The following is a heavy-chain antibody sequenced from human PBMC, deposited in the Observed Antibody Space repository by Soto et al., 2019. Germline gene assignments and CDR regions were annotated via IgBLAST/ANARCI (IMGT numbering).Heavy chain of an antibody. D-gene: IGHD2-21*02. CDR3: AREPYCGGDCYPYYFDY. J-gene: IGHJ4*02. V-gene: IGHV4-59*01. Sequence: PSETLSLTCTVSGGSISSYYWSWIRQPPGKGLEWIGYIYYSGSTNYNPSLKSRVTISVDTSKNQFSLKLSSVTAADTAVYYCAREPYCGGDCYPYYFDYWGQGTLVTVSS. CDR2: IYYSGST. CDR1: GGSISSYY.